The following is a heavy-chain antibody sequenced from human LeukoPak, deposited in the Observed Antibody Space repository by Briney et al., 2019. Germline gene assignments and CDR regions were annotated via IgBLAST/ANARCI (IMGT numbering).Heavy chain of an antibody. V-gene: IGHV4-39*01. CDR2: IYYSGST. D-gene: IGHD6-19*01. Sequence: SETLSLTCTVSGGSISSSSYYWGWIRQPPGKGLEWIGSIYYSGSTYYNPSLKSRVTISVDTSKNQFSLKLSSVTAADTAVYYCARGHEQWLVPRSGDYWGQGTLVTVSS. CDR3: ARGHEQWLVPRSGDY. CDR1: GGSISSSSYY. J-gene: IGHJ4*02.